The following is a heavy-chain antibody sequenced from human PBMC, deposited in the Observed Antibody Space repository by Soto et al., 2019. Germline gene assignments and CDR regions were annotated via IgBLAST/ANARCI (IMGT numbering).Heavy chain of an antibody. Sequence: GGSLRLSCAASGFTFSSYSMNWVRQAPGKGLEWVSYISSSSSTIYYADSVKGRFTISRDNAKNSLYLQMDSLRAEDTAVYYCARHPERIAQIGWFDPWGQGTLVTVSS. CDR2: ISSSSSTI. J-gene: IGHJ5*02. CDR3: ARHPERIAQIGWFDP. D-gene: IGHD6-13*01. CDR1: GFTFSSYS. V-gene: IGHV3-48*01.